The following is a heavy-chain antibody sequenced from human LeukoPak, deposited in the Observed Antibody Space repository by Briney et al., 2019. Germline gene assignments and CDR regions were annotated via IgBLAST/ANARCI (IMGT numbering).Heavy chain of an antibody. V-gene: IGHV4-59*01. CDR3: ARDIGYCSGGSCYPQNWFDP. Sequence: PSETLSLTCTVSGGSLSDYFWTWVRQPPGKGLEWIGYIYYSGSTNYNPSLKSRVTISVDTSKNQFSLKLSSVTATDTAVYYCARDIGYCSGGSCYPQNWFDPWGQGTLVTVSS. CDR1: GGSLSDYF. CDR2: IYYSGST. J-gene: IGHJ5*02. D-gene: IGHD2-15*01.